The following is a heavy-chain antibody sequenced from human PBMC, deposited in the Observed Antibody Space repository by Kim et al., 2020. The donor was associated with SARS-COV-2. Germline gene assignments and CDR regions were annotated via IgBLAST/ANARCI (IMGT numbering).Heavy chain of an antibody. J-gene: IGHJ2*01. D-gene: IGHD4-17*01. CDR1: GFTVSSNY. Sequence: GGSLRLSCAASGFTVSSNYLNWVRQAPGKGLEWVSVLYSGGRTYYADTVKGRFTISRDNSKNTLYLQMNILRAEDTAVYYCAREETAVTTWNFDLWGRGTLVTVSS. V-gene: IGHV3-53*01. CDR3: AREETAVTTWNFDL. CDR2: LYSGGRT.